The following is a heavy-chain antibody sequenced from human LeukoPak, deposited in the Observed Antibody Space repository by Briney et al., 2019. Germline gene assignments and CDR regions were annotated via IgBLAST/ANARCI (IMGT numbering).Heavy chain of an antibody. CDR1: GFTFSSYA. D-gene: IGHD2-21*02. J-gene: IGHJ3*02. V-gene: IGHV3-64D*06. CDR3: AKLVTEAAFDI. Sequence: GGSLRLSCSASGFTFSSYAMHWVRQAPGKGLEYVSAISSNGGSTYYADSVKGRFTISRDNSKNTLYLQMSSLRAEDTAVYYCAKLVTEAAFDIWGQGTMVTVSS. CDR2: ISSNGGST.